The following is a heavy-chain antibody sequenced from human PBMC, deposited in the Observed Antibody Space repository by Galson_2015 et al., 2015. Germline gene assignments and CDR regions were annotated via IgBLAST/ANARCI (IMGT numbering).Heavy chain of an antibody. V-gene: IGHV4-59*01. J-gene: IGHJ3*01. D-gene: IGHD6-13*01. Sequence: ETLSLTCTVSGGSISSYYWSWIRQPPGKGLEWIGYIYYSGSTNYNPSLKSRVTISVDTSKNQFSLKLSSVTAADTAVYYCAGIDGYSGVWGQGTMVTVSS. CDR1: GGSISSYY. CDR3: AGIDGYSGV. CDR2: IYYSGST.